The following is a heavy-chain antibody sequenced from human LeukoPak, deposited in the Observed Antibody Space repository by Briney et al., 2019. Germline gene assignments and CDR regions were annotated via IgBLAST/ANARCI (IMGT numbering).Heavy chain of an antibody. D-gene: IGHD6-6*01. CDR3: AKGLSSYYYDGMDV. V-gene: IGHV3-23*01. CDR2: ISGSGDGS. CDR1: GFTFGDYA. J-gene: IGHJ6*02. Sequence: PGGSLRLSCTASGFTFGDYAMTWVRQAPGKGLEWVSGISGSGDGSYYADSVKGRLTISRDKSKKTLYLQMNSLRAEDTAIYYCAKGLSSYYYDGMDVWGQGTTVTVSS.